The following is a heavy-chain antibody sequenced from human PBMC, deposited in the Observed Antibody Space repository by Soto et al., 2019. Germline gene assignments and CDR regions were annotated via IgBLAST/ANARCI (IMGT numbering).Heavy chain of an antibody. J-gene: IGHJ4*02. Sequence: GSSVKVSCKASSYTFTCYYMHLLRQAPGQGLEWMGWINPNSGGTNYAQKFQGRVTMTRDTSISTAYMELSRLRSDDTAVYYCARESPVGATTFFDYWGQGTLVTVS. CDR1: SYTFTCYY. D-gene: IGHD1-26*01. CDR2: INPNSGGT. V-gene: IGHV1-2*02. CDR3: ARESPVGATTFFDY.